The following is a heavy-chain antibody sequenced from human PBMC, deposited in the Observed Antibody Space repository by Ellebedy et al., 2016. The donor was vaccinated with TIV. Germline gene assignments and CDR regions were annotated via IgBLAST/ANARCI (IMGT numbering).Heavy chain of an antibody. D-gene: IGHD4-17*01. J-gene: IGHJ3*01. CDR2: IRVAGNEK. CDR1: RFSFRSYW. V-gene: IGHV3-7*01. CDR3: ATDGSYGDYLLPQHAFVF. Sequence: GESLKISCAASRFSFRSYWMSWVRQAPGKGPEWVANIRVAGNEKYYVDSVKGRFTISRDNAKNSLYLQMNSLRVEDTALDYCATDGSYGDYLLPQHAFVFWGQGTMVTVSS.